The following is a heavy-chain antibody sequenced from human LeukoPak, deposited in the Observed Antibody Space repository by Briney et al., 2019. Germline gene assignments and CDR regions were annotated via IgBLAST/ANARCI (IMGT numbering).Heavy chain of an antibody. CDR2: ISGGAT. CDR3: AKVRVPPADYFDY. CDR1: GFIFSDYY. Sequence: PGGSLRLSCAASGFIFSDYYVTWIRQAPGKGLEWVSGISGGATYYADSVKGRFTISRDNAESTLYLQTNSLSAEDTAVYYCAKVRVPPADYFDYWGQGTLVTVSS. J-gene: IGHJ4*02. D-gene: IGHD3-10*01. V-gene: IGHV3-53*01.